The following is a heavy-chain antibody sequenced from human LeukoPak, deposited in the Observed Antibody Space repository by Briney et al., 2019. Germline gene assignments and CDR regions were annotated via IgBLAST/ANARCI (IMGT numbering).Heavy chain of an antibody. J-gene: IGHJ4*02. D-gene: IGHD2-2*02. CDR3: ARDIVVVPAAIGPDYSSTPADY. Sequence: ASVKVSCKASGYTFTSDGISWVRQAPGQGLECMGWISAYNGNTNYAQKLQGRVTMTTDTSTSTAYMELRSLRSDDTAVYYCARDIVVVPAAIGPDYSSTPADYWGQGTLVTVSS. CDR1: GYTFTSDG. V-gene: IGHV1-18*01. CDR2: ISAYNGNT.